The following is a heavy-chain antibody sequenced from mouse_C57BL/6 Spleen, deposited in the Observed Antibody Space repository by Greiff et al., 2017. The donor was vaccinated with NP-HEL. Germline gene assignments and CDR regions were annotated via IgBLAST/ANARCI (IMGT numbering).Heavy chain of an antibody. D-gene: IGHD1-1*01. CDR3: ARDFTRGDFES. CDR1: GFTFSSYG. J-gene: IGHJ2*01. Sequence: EVMLVESGGDLVKPGGSLKLSCAASGFTFSSYGMSWVRQTPDKRLEWVATISSGGSYTYYPDSVKGRFTISRDNAQNTLYLPLSSLKSEDTAMYYCARDFTRGDFESWGQGTTLTVAS. V-gene: IGHV5-6*02. CDR2: ISSGGSYT.